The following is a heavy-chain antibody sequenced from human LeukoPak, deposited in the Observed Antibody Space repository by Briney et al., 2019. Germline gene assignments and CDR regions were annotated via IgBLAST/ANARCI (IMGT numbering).Heavy chain of an antibody. CDR3: VRGAGNYYFDF. CDR1: GFTFSSYE. Sequence: GGSLRLSCAASGFTFSSYEMNWVRQAPGKGLEWVSYISSSSSSIYYADSVKGRFTISRDNAKNSLFLQMNRLRAEDTAFYYCVRGAGNYYFDFWGRGTLVTVSS. D-gene: IGHD3-10*01. CDR2: ISSSSSSI. J-gene: IGHJ2*01. V-gene: IGHV3-48*03.